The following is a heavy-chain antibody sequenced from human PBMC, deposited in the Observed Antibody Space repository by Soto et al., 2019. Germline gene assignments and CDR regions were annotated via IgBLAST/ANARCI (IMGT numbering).Heavy chain of an antibody. V-gene: IGHV1-18*01. CDR1: GYAFTGYG. CDR3: ARDRSITIFGVVVIPPLAAGMDV. CDR2: ISTYTGNT. Sequence: QVQLVQSGAEVKKPGAAVKVSCKISGYAFTGYGLSWVRQAPGQGLEWMGWISTYTGNTNYAQKFQGRVTMTTDTSTSPAYMELTSLRSDDTAVYYCARDRSITIFGVVVIPPLAAGMDVWGQGTTVTVSS. D-gene: IGHD3-3*01. J-gene: IGHJ6*02.